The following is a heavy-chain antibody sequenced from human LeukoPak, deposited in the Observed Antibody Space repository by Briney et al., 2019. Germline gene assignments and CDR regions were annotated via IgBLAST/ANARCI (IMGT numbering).Heavy chain of an antibody. D-gene: IGHD4-11*01. V-gene: IGHV3-30-3*01. CDR3: ARGPNYSNFPPDYYYYYGMDV. CDR2: ISYDVNIK. Sequence: GGSLRLSCAASGFDFHNYVIHWVRQAPGKGLEWAAVISYDVNIKYHADSVKGRFTISRDSSSKTVYLQMNSLRAEDTAVYYCARGPNYSNFPPDYYYYYGMDVWGQGTTVTVSS. J-gene: IGHJ6*02. CDR1: GFDFHNYV.